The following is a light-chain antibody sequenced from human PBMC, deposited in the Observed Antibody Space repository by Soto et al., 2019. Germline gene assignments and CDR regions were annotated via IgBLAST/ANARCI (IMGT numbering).Light chain of an antibody. CDR3: QQYYSDWT. CDR2: DSS. CDR1: QSISTW. J-gene: IGKJ1*01. V-gene: IGKV1-5*01. Sequence: DIQMTQSPSTLSGSVGDRVTITCRASQSISTWLAWYQQKPGRAPKLLIYDSSSLESGVPSRFSGSGSGTEFTLTISSLQPDDFATYYCQQYYSDWTFGQGTKVDIK.